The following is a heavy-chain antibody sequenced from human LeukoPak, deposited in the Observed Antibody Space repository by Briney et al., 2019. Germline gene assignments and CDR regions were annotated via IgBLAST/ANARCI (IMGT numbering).Heavy chain of an antibody. CDR3: AKDRSYYDILTGYFTPHPQYYMDV. CDR1: GFIFSNYV. Sequence: PGRSLRLSCAASGFIFSNYVMHWVRQAPGKGLVWVALISYDGSIKSYADSVKGRFTISRDNSKNTLYVQMNSLRAEDTAVYYCAKDRSYYDILTGYFTPHPQYYMDVWGKGTTVTISS. CDR2: ISYDGSIK. D-gene: IGHD3-9*01. V-gene: IGHV3-30*04. J-gene: IGHJ6*03.